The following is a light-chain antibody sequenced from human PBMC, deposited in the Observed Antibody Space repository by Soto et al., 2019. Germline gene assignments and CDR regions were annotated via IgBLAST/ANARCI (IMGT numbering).Light chain of an antibody. Sequence: EFVLTQSPGTLSLSPGERATLSCRASQRVSSTYFAWYQHKPGQPPRVLIYGASNRATGIPDRFSGSGSGTDFTLTISRLEPEDFAVYYCQQYDSSWTFGQGTKVEVK. J-gene: IGKJ1*01. CDR2: GAS. V-gene: IGKV3-20*01. CDR1: QRVSSTY. CDR3: QQYDSSWT.